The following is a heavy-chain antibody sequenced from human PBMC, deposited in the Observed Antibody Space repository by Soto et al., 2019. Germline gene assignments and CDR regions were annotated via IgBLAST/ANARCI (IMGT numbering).Heavy chain of an antibody. Sequence: GGSLRLSCAASGFTFSSYAMSWVRQAPGKGLEWVSAISGSGGSTYYADSVKGRFTISRDNSKNTLYLQMNSLRAEDTAVYYCAKGSLIVVVPAATDNWFDPWGQGTLVTVSS. CDR2: ISGSGGST. CDR3: AKGSLIVVVPAATDNWFDP. D-gene: IGHD2-2*01. V-gene: IGHV3-23*01. J-gene: IGHJ5*02. CDR1: GFTFSSYA.